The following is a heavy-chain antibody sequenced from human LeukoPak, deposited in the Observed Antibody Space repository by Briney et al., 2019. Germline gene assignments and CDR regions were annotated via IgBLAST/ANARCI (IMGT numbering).Heavy chain of an antibody. J-gene: IGHJ4*02. CDR2: IYYSGST. CDR3: ARGTILSGDCDY. V-gene: IGHV4-39*07. Sequence: SETLSLTCTVSGGSISSSSYYWGWIRQPPGKGLEWIGSIYYSGSTYYNPSLKSRVTISVDTSKNQFSLKLSSVTAADTAVYYCARGTILSGDCDYWGQGTLVTVSS. CDR1: GGSISSSSYY. D-gene: IGHD2-15*01.